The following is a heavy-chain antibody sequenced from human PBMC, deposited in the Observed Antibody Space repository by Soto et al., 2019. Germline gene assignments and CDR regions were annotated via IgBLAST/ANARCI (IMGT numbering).Heavy chain of an antibody. Sequence: QVQLVQSGAEVKKPGASVKVSCKASGYTFSNYDINWVRQATGQGLEWMGWLNPNTDKTGSPQKFQGRLTMTRKTSVATADLESSGLRCDDTPVYYCASGITGLPPSAFDIWGQGTRVTVSS. J-gene: IGHJ3*02. D-gene: IGHD5-12*01. CDR3: ASGITGLPPSAFDI. CDR1: GYTFSNYD. CDR2: LNPNTDKT. V-gene: IGHV1-8*01.